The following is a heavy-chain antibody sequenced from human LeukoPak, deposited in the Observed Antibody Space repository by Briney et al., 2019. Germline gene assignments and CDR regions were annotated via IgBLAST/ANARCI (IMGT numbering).Heavy chain of an antibody. Sequence: SWVRQAPGKGLEWVSSISSSSSYIYYADSVKGRFTISRDNAKNSLYLQMNSLRAEDTAVYYCARDSKVLRFLEWEKKYYYYYGMDVWGQGTTVTVSS. V-gene: IGHV3-21*01. CDR3: ARDSKVLRFLEWEKKYYYYYGMDV. D-gene: IGHD3-3*01. J-gene: IGHJ6*02. CDR2: ISSSSSYI.